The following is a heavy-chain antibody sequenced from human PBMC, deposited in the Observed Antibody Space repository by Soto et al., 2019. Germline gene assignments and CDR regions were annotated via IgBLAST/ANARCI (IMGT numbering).Heavy chain of an antibody. CDR3: ARDLTTGTDYYYGMDI. V-gene: IGHV4-34*01. Sequence: SETLSLTCAVYGGSFSGYYWSWIRQPPGKGLEWIGEINHSGSINYNPSLKSRVTISVDTSKNQFSLKLSSVTAADTAVYYCARDLTTGTDYYYGMDIWGQGTTVTVSS. D-gene: IGHD1-1*01. J-gene: IGHJ6*02. CDR1: GGSFSGYY. CDR2: INHSGSI.